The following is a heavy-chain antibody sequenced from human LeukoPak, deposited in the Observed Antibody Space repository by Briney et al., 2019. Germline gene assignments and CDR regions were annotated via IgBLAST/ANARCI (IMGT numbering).Heavy chain of an antibody. CDR2: ISGSGGST. V-gene: IGHV3-23*01. CDR1: GFTFSSYA. CDR3: AKPPRVVVVPAAPTGWYFDL. D-gene: IGHD2-2*01. J-gene: IGHJ2*01. Sequence: GGSLRLSCAASGFTFSSYAMSWVRQAPGTGLEWVSAISGSGGSTYYADSVKGRFTISRDNSKNTLYLQMNSLRAEDTAVYYCAKPPRVVVVPAAPTGWYFDLWGRGTLVTVSS.